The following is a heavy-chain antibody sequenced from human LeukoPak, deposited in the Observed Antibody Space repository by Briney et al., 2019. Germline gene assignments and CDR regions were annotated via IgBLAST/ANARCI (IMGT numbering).Heavy chain of an antibody. CDR3: ARGLSIAARPGGY. D-gene: IGHD6-6*01. J-gene: IGHJ4*02. V-gene: IGHV1-8*01. CDR1: GYTFTSYD. CDR2: MNPNSGNT. Sequence: GASVKVSCKASGYTFTSYDINWVRQATGQGLEWMGWMNPNSGNTGYAQKFQGRGTMTRNTSIGTAYMELSSLRSEDTAVYYCARGLSIAARPGGYWGQGTLVTVSS.